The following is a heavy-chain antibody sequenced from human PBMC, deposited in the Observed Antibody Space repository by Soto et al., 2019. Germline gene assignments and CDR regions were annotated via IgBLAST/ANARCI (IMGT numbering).Heavy chain of an antibody. V-gene: IGHV3-23*01. D-gene: IGHD2-8*01. Sequence: EVQLLESGGGLVQPGGSLRLSCAGSGFTFFNYAMNWVRQAPGKGLERVSSISGGGDATFFPDSVRGRFTFSRDNSKNAVSPTMLSTGVECTAVYYCPRKMLVSTARTEYWYFRPLGRGTMVRVTS. CDR1: GFTFFNYA. CDR3: PRKMLVSTARTEYWYFRP. J-gene: IGHJ2*01. CDR2: ISGGGDAT.